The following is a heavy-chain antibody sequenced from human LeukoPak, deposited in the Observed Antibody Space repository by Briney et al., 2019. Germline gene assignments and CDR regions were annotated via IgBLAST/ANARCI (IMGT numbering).Heavy chain of an antibody. V-gene: IGHV3-23*01. Sequence: TGGSLRLSCAASGFTFSSYAMSWVRQAPGKGLEWVSATSGSGGSTYYADSVKGRFTISRDNSKNTLYLQMNSLRAEDTAVYYCAKDAPYCSGGSCYDYWGQGTLVTVSS. D-gene: IGHD2-15*01. CDR3: AKDAPYCSGGSCYDY. J-gene: IGHJ4*02. CDR2: TSGSGGST. CDR1: GFTFSSYA.